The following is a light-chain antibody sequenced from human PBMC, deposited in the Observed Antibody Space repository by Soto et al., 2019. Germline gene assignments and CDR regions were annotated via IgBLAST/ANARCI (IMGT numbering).Light chain of an antibody. V-gene: IGKV1-5*01. CDR3: RQYNSYSQT. CDR1: QSVRSW. J-gene: IGKJ1*01. CDR2: DAS. Sequence: QRTQSPATLSGSAGARVTITCRASQSVRSWLAWYQQKPGTAPKLLIFDASRLESGVPSRFSGSASGTEFTLTISSLQPDDFATYYCRQYNSYSQTFGQGTKVDIK.